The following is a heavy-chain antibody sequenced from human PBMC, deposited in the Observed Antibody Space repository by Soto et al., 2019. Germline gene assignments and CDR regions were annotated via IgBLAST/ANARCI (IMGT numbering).Heavy chain of an antibody. Sequence: EVQLLESGGGLVQPGGSLRLSCAASGFTFSSYAMSWVRQAPGKGLEWVSAISGSGGSTYYADSVKGRLTISRDNSKNTLYLQINSLRAEDTAVYYCAKRGASTTVTTFWYFDLWGRGTLVTVSS. V-gene: IGHV3-23*01. CDR3: AKRGASTTVTTFWYFDL. CDR2: ISGSGGST. D-gene: IGHD4-17*01. CDR1: GFTFSSYA. J-gene: IGHJ2*01.